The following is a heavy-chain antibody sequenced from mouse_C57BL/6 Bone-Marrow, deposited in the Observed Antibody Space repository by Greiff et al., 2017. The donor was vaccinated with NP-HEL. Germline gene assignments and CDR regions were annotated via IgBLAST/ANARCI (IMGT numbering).Heavy chain of an antibody. D-gene: IGHD1-1*01. CDR2: IRNKANGYTT. J-gene: IGHJ4*01. V-gene: IGHV7-3*01. CDR3: ASRHYYGSSYHYYAMDY. CDR1: GFTFTDYY. Sequence: EVQRVESGGGLVQPGGSLSLSCAASGFTFTDYYMSWVRQPPGKALEWLGFIRNKANGYTTEYSASVKGRFTISRDNSQSILYLQMNALRAEDSATYYCASRHYYGSSYHYYAMDYWGQGTSVTVSS.